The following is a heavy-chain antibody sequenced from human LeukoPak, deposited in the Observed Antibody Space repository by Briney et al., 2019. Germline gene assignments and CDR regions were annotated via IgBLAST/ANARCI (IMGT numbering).Heavy chain of an antibody. CDR3: ARGGVVVPAAIVGEASYYFDY. Sequence: SETLSLTCAVPGGSFSGYLWSWLRQPPGKGLEWVGEINHSGSTNYNPSLKSRVTISVDTSKNQFSLKLSSVTAADTAVYYCARGGVVVPAAIVGEASYYFDYWGQGTLVTVSS. J-gene: IGHJ4*02. V-gene: IGHV4-34*01. CDR2: INHSGST. CDR1: GGSFSGYL. D-gene: IGHD2-2*02.